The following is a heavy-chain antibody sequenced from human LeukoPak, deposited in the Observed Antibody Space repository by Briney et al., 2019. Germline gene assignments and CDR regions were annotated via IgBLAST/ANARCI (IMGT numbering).Heavy chain of an antibody. D-gene: IGHD3-9*01. CDR3: ARGTHLYYDILTGYPVNDAFDI. Sequence: SQTLPLTCTVSGGSISSGGYYWSWIRQHPGKGLEWIGYIYYSGSTYYNPSLKSRVTISVDTSKNQFSLKLSSVTAADTAVYYCARGTHLYYDILTGYPVNDAFDIWGQGTMVTVSS. J-gene: IGHJ3*02. V-gene: IGHV4-31*03. CDR1: GGSISSGGYY. CDR2: IYYSGST.